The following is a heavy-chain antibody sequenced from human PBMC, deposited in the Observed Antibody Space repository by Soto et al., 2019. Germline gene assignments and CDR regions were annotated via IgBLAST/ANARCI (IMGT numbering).Heavy chain of an antibody. D-gene: IGHD5-12*01. J-gene: IGHJ6*02. CDR1: GGSISSGDYC. Sequence: RSETLSLTCTVSGGSISSGDYCWSWIRQPPGKGLEWIGYIYYSGSTYYNPSLKSRVTISVDTSKNQFSLKLSSVTAADTAVYYCARVRRPLRHYYYYGMDVWGQGTTVTVSS. CDR3: ARVRRPLRHYYYYGMDV. CDR2: IYYSGST. V-gene: IGHV4-30-4*01.